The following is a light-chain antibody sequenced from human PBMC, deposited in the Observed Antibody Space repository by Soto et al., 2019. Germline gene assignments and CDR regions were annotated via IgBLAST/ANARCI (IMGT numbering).Light chain of an antibody. CDR1: DRASSN. Sequence: IVMTKSPATLSVSAWXRATLYCRSSDRASSNLAWYQQKDGQAPRXLIYGASTRATGIQASFSGSWSGTEVTLTISSLQSEVFAVYYCQQYNNWSFGQGTKVDI. CDR2: GAS. V-gene: IGKV3-15*01. CDR3: QQYNNWS. J-gene: IGKJ1*01.